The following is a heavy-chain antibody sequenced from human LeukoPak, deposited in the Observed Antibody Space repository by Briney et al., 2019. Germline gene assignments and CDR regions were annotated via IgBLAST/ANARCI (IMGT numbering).Heavy chain of an antibody. Sequence: SETLSLTCTVSGGSISSSSYYWGWIRQPPGKGLEWIGSISYSGSTYYNSSLKSRVTLSVDTSKNQFSLKLSSVTAADTAVYYCASPGDCSGGSCYRHHFDYWGQGTLVTVSS. J-gene: IGHJ4*02. CDR3: ASPGDCSGGSCYRHHFDY. D-gene: IGHD2-15*01. CDR2: ISYSGST. V-gene: IGHV4-39*07. CDR1: GGSISSSSYY.